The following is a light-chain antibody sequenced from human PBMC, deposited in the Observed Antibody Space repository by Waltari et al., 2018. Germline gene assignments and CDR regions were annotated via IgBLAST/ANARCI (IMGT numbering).Light chain of an antibody. CDR3: QHYVSLPVT. V-gene: IGKV3-20*01. CDR2: GAS. CDR1: QSVSRA. J-gene: IGKJ1*01. Sequence: EIVLTQSPGTLSLSPGERATLSCRASQSVSRALAWYQQNPGQAPRLLIYGASNRATGIPDRFSGSGSGTDFSLISSRLEPEDFAVYYCQHYVSLPVTFGQGTKVESK.